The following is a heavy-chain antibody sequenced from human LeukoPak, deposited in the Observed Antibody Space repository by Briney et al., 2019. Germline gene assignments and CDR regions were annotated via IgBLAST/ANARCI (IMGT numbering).Heavy chain of an antibody. V-gene: IGHV3-7*04. D-gene: IGHD4-11*01. Sequence: PGGSLRLSCAASGFIFSSYWMTWVRQAPGKGLECVANVKQDGSENFYVDSVKGRFTISRDNAKNSLYLQMNSLRVEDTAVYYCARAYSSPNWFDPWGQGPLAPVSS. CDR2: VKQDGSEN. CDR3: ARAYSSPNWFDP. CDR1: GFIFSSYW. J-gene: IGHJ5*02.